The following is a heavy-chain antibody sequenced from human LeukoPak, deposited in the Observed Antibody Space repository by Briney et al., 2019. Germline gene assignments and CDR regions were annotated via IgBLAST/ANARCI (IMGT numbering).Heavy chain of an antibody. J-gene: IGHJ6*03. V-gene: IGHV3-74*03. Sequence: YPGGALILCCGSAGFTFSRYWRHSGRQAPGRGVGLVSRINSDGSSTTHADSVKGRFTISRDNAKNTLYLQRSSLTVEDTGVYYCARVQDGLCYYYMDVWGIGTTVTVSS. CDR3: ARVQDGLCYYYMDV. CDR1: GFTFSRYW. CDR2: INSDGSST.